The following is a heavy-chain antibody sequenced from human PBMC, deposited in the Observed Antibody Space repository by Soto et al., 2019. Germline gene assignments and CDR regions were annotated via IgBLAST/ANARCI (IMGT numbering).Heavy chain of an antibody. D-gene: IGHD5-12*01. J-gene: IGHJ5*02. CDR3: ARQGRYVWFDP. V-gene: IGHV4-39*01. Sequence: SETLSLTCTVSGGSVSNSQYFWVWLRQPPGKGLEWIGTISHSGSSRYNPSLNSPVTISVDTSKNQFSLRLTSVTAADTAVYYCARQGRYVWFDPWGQGTLVTAPQ. CDR1: GGSVSNSQYF. CDR2: ISHSGSS.